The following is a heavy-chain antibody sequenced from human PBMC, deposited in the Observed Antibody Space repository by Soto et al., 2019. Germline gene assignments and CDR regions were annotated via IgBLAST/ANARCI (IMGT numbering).Heavy chain of an antibody. CDR3: AYTNWNFQVY. Sequence: ITLKESGPTLVKPTQTLTLTCTFSGFSLSTNGVGVGWIRQPPGKALEWLALIYWDDDKRYSPSLKSRLTITKDTSKDQVVLTMTNVDPVDTATYYCAYTNWNFQVYGGQGALVTVSS. D-gene: IGHD1-1*01. V-gene: IGHV2-5*02. J-gene: IGHJ4*02. CDR2: IYWDDDK. CDR1: GFSLSTNGVG.